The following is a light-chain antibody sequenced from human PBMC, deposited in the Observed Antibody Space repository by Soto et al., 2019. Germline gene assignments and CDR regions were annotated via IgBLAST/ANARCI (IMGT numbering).Light chain of an antibody. V-gene: IGKV1-27*01. J-gene: IGKJ4*01. Sequence: DIPMTQSPSSLSSSVGDIVTITCRASQGISNYLAWYQQKPGKVPKLLIYAASTLQSGVPSRFSGSGSGTDFTLTIISLRAEDVATYYGQKYNRFGGGTKVEIK. CDR2: AAS. CDR1: QGISNY. CDR3: QKYNR.